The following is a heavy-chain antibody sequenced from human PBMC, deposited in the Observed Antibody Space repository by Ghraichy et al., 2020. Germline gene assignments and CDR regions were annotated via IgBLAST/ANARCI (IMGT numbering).Heavy chain of an antibody. V-gene: IGHV3-21*01. J-gene: IGHJ4*02. CDR2: ISSSSSYI. CDR3: ARDPDGSYFDY. Sequence: LSLTCAASGFTFSSYSMNWVRQAPGKGLEWVSSISSSSSYIYYADSVKGRFTISRDNAKNSLYLQMNSLRAEDTAVYYCARDPDGSYFDYWGQGTLVTVSS. CDR1: GFTFSSYS. D-gene: IGHD1-26*01.